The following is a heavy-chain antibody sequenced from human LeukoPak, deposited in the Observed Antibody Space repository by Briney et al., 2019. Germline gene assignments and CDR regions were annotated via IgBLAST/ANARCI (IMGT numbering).Heavy chain of an antibody. Sequence: PSETPSLTCTVSGGSISSGSYYWSWIRQPAGKGLEWIGRINTSGSTNYNPSLKSRVTISVDTSKNQFSLKLSSVTAADTAVYYCASIQSYYFGLDVWGQGTTVTVSS. CDR2: INTSGST. J-gene: IGHJ6*02. CDR1: GGSISSGSYY. D-gene: IGHD4-11*01. CDR3: ASIQSYYFGLDV. V-gene: IGHV4-61*02.